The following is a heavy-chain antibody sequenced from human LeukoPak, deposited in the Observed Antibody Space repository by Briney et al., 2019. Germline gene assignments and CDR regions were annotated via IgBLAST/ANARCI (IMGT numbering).Heavy chain of an antibody. J-gene: IGHJ5*02. Sequence: PGGSLRLSCAASGFTFSSYAMSWVRQPPGKGLEWIGSIYYSGSTYYNPSLKSPVTISVDTSKNQFSLKLSSVTAADTAMYYCARIDLRYCTNGVCYLNWFDPWGQGTLVTVSS. CDR2: IYYSGST. V-gene: IGHV4-39*07. D-gene: IGHD2-8*01. CDR1: GFTFSSYA. CDR3: ARIDLRYCTNGVCYLNWFDP.